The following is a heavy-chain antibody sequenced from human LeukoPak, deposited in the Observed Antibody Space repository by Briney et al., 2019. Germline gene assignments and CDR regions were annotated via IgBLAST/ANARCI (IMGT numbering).Heavy chain of an antibody. V-gene: IGHV3-11*04. CDR2: ISSSSSTI. D-gene: IGHD3-3*01. CDR1: GFTFSNYY. Sequence: GGSLRLSCAASGFTFSNYYMNWIRQAPGKGLEWVSYISSSSSTIYYADSVKGRFTISRDNAKNSLYLQMNSLRAEDTAVYYCARDSNYDFWSGYYTGGYYFDYWGQGTLVTVSS. CDR3: ARDSNYDFWSGYYTGGYYFDY. J-gene: IGHJ4*02.